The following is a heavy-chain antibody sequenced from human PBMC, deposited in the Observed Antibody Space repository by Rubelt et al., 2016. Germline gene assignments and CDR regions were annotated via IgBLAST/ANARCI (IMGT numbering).Heavy chain of an antibody. CDR3: ARVNIVVVPSANFDY. D-gene: IGHD2-2*01. V-gene: IGHV4-39*07. Sequence: QLQLQESGPGLVKPSETLSLTCTVSGASISSSTTYYCGWIRQPPGKGLEWIGSIYYSGITYYNPSLTSRVTIPVDTSKNQFSLKLSSVTAADTAVYYCARVNIVVVPSANFDYWGQGTLVTVSS. CDR2: IYYSGIT. CDR1: GASISSSTTYY. J-gene: IGHJ4*02.